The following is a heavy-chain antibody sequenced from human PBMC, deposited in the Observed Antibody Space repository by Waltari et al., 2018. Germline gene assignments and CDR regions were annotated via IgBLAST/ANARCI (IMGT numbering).Heavy chain of an antibody. CDR1: GFTFSRYW. CDR3: AKSRGFEY. V-gene: IGHV3-7*01. CDR2: INYDGSQK. J-gene: IGHJ4*02. Sequence: EVQLVESGGGMVQLWGSLRFYCGAFGFTFSRYWLSWVRQTPGKGLEWVANINYDGSQKYYVDSVKGRFTISRDNAKNSVYLQMNSLRVEDTAVYYCAKSRGFEYWGQGTLITVSS. D-gene: IGHD2-2*01.